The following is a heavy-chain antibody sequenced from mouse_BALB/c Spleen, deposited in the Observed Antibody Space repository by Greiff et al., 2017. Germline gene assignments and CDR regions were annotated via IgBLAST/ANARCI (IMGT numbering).Heavy chain of an antibody. CDR2: ISSGSSTI. CDR1: GFTFSSFG. D-gene: IGHD1-1*01. Sequence: EVQGVESGGGLVQPGGSRKLSCAASGFTFSSFGMHWVRQAPEKGLEWVAYISSGSSTIYYADTVKGRFTISRDNPKNTLFLQMTSLRSEDTAMYYCARGLLRYYAMDYWGQGTSVTVSS. CDR3: ARGLLRYYAMDY. V-gene: IGHV5-17*02. J-gene: IGHJ4*01.